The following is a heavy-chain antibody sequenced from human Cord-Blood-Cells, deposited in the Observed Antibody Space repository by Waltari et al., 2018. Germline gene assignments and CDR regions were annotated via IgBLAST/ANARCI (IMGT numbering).Heavy chain of an antibody. J-gene: IGHJ6*02. CDR3: ARLGVVVPAAMGGYYYYGMDV. V-gene: IGHV4-4*02. Sequence: QVQLQESGPGLVKPSGTLSLTCAVSGGSISSSNWWSWVRQPPGKGLEWIGEIYHSGSTNYNPSLKSRVTISVDKSKNQFSLKLSSVTAADTAVYYCARLGVVVPAAMGGYYYYGMDVWGQGTTVTVSS. CDR2: IYHSGST. D-gene: IGHD2-2*01. CDR1: GGSISSSNW.